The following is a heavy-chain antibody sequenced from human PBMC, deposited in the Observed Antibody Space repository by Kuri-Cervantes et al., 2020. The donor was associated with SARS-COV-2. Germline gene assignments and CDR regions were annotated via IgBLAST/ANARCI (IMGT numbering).Heavy chain of an antibody. Sequence: GESLKISCAASGFTFSACSMNWVRQAPGKGLEWVSSISSGSEYILYADSAKGRFTISRDNAKNSLFLQMNSLRADDTAIYYCARFETGVSTTGTENWGQGTLVTVSS. D-gene: IGHD2-8*02. V-gene: IGHV3-21*01. CDR2: ISSGSEYI. CDR3: ARFETGVSTTGTEN. CDR1: GFTFSACS. J-gene: IGHJ4*02.